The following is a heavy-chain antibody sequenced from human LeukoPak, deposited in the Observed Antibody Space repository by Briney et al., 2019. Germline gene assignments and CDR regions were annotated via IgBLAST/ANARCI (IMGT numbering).Heavy chain of an antibody. J-gene: IGHJ3*02. V-gene: IGHV3-21*01. D-gene: IGHD6-19*01. CDR1: GFTFSTYS. CDR2: ISSSSSYI. CDR3: ARDLSSSGWYYAFDI. Sequence: GGSLRLSCAASGFTFSTYSMNWVRQAPGKGLEWVSSISSSSSYIYYADSVKGRFTISRDNAKNSLYLQMNSLRAEDTAVYYCARDLSSSGWYYAFDIWGQGTMVTVSS.